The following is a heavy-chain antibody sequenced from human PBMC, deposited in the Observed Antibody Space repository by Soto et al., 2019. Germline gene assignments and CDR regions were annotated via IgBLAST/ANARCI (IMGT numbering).Heavy chain of an antibody. Sequence: EVQLLESGGGLVQPGGSLRLSCAASGFTFSSYAMSWVRQAPGKGLEWVSAISGSGGSTYYADSVKGRITISRDNSKNTLYLQMNSLRAEDTAVYYCAKDRVVVVAAPLKYWGQGTPVTVSS. CDR1: GFTFSSYA. V-gene: IGHV3-23*01. J-gene: IGHJ4*02. CDR3: AKDRVVVVAAPLKY. D-gene: IGHD2-15*01. CDR2: ISGSGGST.